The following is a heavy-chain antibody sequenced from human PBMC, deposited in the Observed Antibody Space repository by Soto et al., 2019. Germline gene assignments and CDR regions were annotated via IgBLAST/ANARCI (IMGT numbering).Heavy chain of an antibody. CDR1: GIVFSDY. J-gene: IGHJ5*02. CDR3: ARWPFPCGWFDP. D-gene: IGHD2-21*01. Sequence: QVQLVESGGGLVKPGGSLRLSCAASGIVFSDYMSWVRQAPGKGMEWLSYISGSGRTIYSADSVKGRFTISRDNATISLYLQMNNVRAEDTAVYYCARWPFPCGWFDPWGQGTLVNVAS. CDR2: ISGSGRTI. V-gene: IGHV3-11*01.